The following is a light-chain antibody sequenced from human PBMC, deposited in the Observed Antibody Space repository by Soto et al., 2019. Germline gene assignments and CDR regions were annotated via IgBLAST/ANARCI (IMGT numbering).Light chain of an antibody. J-gene: IGKJ4*01. CDR1: QNIRYY. Sequence: DIQMTQSPSSLSASVGDRVTITCRASQNIRYYVNWYQQKPGQPPTLLIYGASTLQSGAPSRFSGGGFGSDFTLIISSLQPEDFASYYCQQTCISPPTFGGETKVEIK. CDR2: GAS. V-gene: IGKV1-39*01. CDR3: QQTCISPPT.